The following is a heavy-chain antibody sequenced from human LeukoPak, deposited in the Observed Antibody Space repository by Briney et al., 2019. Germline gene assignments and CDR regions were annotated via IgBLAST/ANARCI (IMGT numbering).Heavy chain of an antibody. V-gene: IGHV4-34*01. J-gene: IGHJ4*02. CDR2: INHSGST. D-gene: IGHD3-22*01. Sequence: SETLSLTCAVYGGSFSGYYWSWIRQPPGKGLEWIGEINHSGSTNYNPSLKGRVTISVDTSKNQFSLKLSSVTAADTAVYYCASYSDYDSSGYYYYWGQGTLVTVSS. CDR3: ASYSDYDSSGYYYY. CDR1: GGSFSGYY.